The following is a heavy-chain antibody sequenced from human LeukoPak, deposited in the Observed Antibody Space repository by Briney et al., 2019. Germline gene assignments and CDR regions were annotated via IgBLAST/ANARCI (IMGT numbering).Heavy chain of an antibody. V-gene: IGHV4-59*04. J-gene: IGHJ4*02. Sequence: SDTLSLTCTVSGGSISSYYWSWIRQPPGKGLEWIGYIYYSGSTYYNPSLKSRVTISVDTSKNQFSLKLSSVTAADTAVYYCARLWGYYDSSGYSYWGQGTLVTVSS. CDR1: GGSISSYY. D-gene: IGHD3-22*01. CDR2: IYYSGST. CDR3: ARLWGYYDSSGYSY.